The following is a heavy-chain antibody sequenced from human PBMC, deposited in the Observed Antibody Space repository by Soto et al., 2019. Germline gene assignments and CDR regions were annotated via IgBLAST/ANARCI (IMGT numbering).Heavy chain of an antibody. D-gene: IGHD6-19*01. J-gene: IGHJ4*02. V-gene: IGHV1-3*01. Sequence: GAPEKVSCKASGYTFTGYAMHWVRQAPGQRLEWMGWINAGNGNTKYSQKFQGRVTITRDTSASTAYMELSSLRSEDTAVYYCARAVAVAADFDYWGQGTLVTVS. CDR3: ARAVAVAADFDY. CDR2: INAGNGNT. CDR1: GYTFTGYA.